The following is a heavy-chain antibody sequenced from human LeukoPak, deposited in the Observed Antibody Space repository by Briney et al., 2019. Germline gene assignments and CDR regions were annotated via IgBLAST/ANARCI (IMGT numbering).Heavy chain of an antibody. V-gene: IGHV3-30-3*01. D-gene: IGHD4-17*01. CDR2: ISYDGSNK. CDR1: GFTFSSYA. J-gene: IGHJ4*02. CDR3: ARDTGLDY. Sequence: GGSLRLSCAASGFTFSSYAMHWVRQAPGKGLEWVAVISYDGSNKYYADSVKGRFTISRDNSKNTLYLQMNSLRAEDTAVYYCARDTGLDYWGQGTLVTVSS.